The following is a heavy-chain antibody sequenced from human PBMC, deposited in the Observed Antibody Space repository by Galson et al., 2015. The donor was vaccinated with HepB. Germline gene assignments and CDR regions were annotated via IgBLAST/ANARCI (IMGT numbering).Heavy chain of an antibody. CDR2: ISYDGSNK. J-gene: IGHJ4*02. Sequence: SLRLSCAASGFTFSSYAMHWIRQAPGKGLEWVAVISYDGSNKYYEDSVKGRFTISRDNSNNTLYLQMNILRAEDTAVYYCARAATGDDDYWGQGTLVTVSS. V-gene: IGHV3-30*04. CDR1: GFTFSSYA. CDR3: ARAATGDDDY. D-gene: IGHD7-27*01.